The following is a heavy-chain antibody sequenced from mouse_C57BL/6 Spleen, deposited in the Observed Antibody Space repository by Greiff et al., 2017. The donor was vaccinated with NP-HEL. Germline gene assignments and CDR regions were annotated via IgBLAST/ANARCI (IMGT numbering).Heavy chain of an antibody. D-gene: IGHD2-5*01. V-gene: IGHV5-16*01. CDR3: ARAYDSNYVNYAMDY. CDR2: INYDGSST. Sequence: EVQVVESEGGLVQPGSSMKLSCTASGFTFSDYYMAWVRQVPEKGLEWVANINYDGSSTYYLDSLKSRFIISRDNAKNILYLQMSSLKSEDTATYYCARAYDSNYVNYAMDYWGQGTSVTVSS. CDR1: GFTFSDYY. J-gene: IGHJ4*01.